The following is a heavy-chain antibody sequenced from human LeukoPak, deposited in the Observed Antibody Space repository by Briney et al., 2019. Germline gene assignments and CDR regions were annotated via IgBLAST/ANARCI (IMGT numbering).Heavy chain of an antibody. Sequence: SVKVSCKASGGTFSSYAISWVRQAPGQGLEWMGGIIPIFGTANYAQKFQGRVTITRDTSASTAYMELSSLKSEDTAVYYCARADYGDYSNFDYWGQGTLVTVSS. CDR2: IIPIFGTA. D-gene: IGHD4-17*01. V-gene: IGHV1-69*05. CDR1: GGTFSSYA. J-gene: IGHJ4*02. CDR3: ARADYGDYSNFDY.